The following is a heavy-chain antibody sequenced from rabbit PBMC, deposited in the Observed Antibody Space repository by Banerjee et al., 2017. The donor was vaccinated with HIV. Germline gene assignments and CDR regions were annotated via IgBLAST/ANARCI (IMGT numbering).Heavy chain of an antibody. CDR3: ARDLAGVIGWNFNL. V-gene: IGHV1S36*01. J-gene: IGHJ4*01. D-gene: IGHD4-1*01. CDR2: ITYGGRA. Sequence: QEQLEESGGDLVKPEGSLTLTCTASGFSFSSYGVSWGRQAPGKGLEWIGYITYGGRAYYANWVKGRFSISRGNAQNTVTLQMTSLTAADTATYFCARDLAGVIGWNFNLWGPGTLVTVS. CDR1: GFSFSSYG.